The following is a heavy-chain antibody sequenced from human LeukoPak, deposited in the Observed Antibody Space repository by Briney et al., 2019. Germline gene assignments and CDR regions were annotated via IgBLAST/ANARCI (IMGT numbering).Heavy chain of an antibody. CDR1: GDSVSSNSAA. CDR2: TYYRSKWYN. D-gene: IGHD3-22*01. J-gene: IGHJ4*02. Sequence: SQTLSLTCAISGDSVSSNSAAWNWIRQSPSRGLEWLGRTYYRSKWYNDYAVSVKSRITINPDTSKNQFSLRLNSVTPEDTAVYYCARDRRYYYDSSGYYFVDYWGQGTLVTVSS. CDR3: ARDRRYYYDSSGYYFVDY. V-gene: IGHV6-1*01.